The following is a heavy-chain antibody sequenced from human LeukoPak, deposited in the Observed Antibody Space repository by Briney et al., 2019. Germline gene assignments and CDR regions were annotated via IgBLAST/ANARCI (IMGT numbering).Heavy chain of an antibody. CDR2: MNPNSGNT. CDR3: ARNYDFWSGYSTDAFDI. J-gene: IGHJ3*02. CDR1: GYTFTSYD. Sequence: ASVKVSCKASGYTFTSYDINWVRQATGQGLEWMGWMNPNSGNTGYAQKFQGRVTMTRKTSISTAYMELSSLRSEDTAVYYCARNYDFWSGYSTDAFDIWGQGTMVTVSP. V-gene: IGHV1-8*01. D-gene: IGHD3-3*01.